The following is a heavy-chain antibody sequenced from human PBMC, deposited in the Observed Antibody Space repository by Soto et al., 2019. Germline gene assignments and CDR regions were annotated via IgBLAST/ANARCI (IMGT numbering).Heavy chain of an antibody. CDR1: GDSVSSTSTA. V-gene: IGHV6-1*01. CDR2: TYYRSNWYT. CDR3: ARGSYYSGWV. J-gene: IGHJ4*02. Sequence: QTLSLPSAISGDSVSSTSTACSWIRQSPSRGLEWLGRTYYRSNWYTDYAVSVKSRITISPDTSKNQFSLQLNSVTPEDTAVYYCARGSYYSGWVWGQGTPVTVSS. D-gene: IGHD6-19*01.